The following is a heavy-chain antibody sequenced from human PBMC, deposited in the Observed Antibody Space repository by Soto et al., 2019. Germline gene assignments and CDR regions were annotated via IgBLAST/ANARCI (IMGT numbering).Heavy chain of an antibody. Sequence: SVKVSCKASGYTFTGYYMHWVRQAPGQGLEWMGWINPNSGGTNYAQKFQGWVTMTRDTSISTAYMELSRLRSDDTAVYYCARGDRDPGDYYYYMDVWGKGTTVTVSS. J-gene: IGHJ6*03. CDR1: GYTFTGYY. CDR2: INPNSGGT. CDR3: ARGDRDPGDYYYYMDV. V-gene: IGHV1-2*04.